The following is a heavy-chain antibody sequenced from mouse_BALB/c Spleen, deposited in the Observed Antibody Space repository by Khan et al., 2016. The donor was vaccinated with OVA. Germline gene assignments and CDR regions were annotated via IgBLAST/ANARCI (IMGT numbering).Heavy chain of an antibody. CDR1: GFNIKDTY. Sequence: VQLQQSGAELVKPGASVKLSCTASGFNIKDTYIHWVKQRPEQGLEWIGRIDPLSGNTRYDPKFQDMAAITADTSSNTAYLHLSSLTSGDTAVYYCTGPNWFAYWGQGTLVTVSA. J-gene: IGHJ3*01. CDR3: TGPNWFAY. CDR2: IDPLSGNT. V-gene: IGHV14-3*02.